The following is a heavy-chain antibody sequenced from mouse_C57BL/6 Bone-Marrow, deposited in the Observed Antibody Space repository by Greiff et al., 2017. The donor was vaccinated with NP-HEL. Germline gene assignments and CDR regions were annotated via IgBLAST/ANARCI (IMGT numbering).Heavy chain of an antibody. J-gene: IGHJ4*01. D-gene: IGHD1-1*01. Sequence: QVQLKESGPGLVQPSQSLSITCTVSGFSLTSYGVHWVRQSTGKGLEWLGVIWRGGSTDYNAAFMSRLSITKDNSKSQVFFKMNSLQADDTAIYYCAKNSPVVATGYYAMDYWGQGTSVTVSS. V-gene: IGHV2-5*01. CDR1: GFSLTSYG. CDR3: AKNSPVVATGYYAMDY. CDR2: IWRGGST.